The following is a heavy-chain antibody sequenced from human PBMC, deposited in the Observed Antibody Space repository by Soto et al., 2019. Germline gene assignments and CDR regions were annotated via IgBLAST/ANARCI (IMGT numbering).Heavy chain of an antibody. CDR3: ARSESSGWDFDY. CDR1: GGTFSSYA. Sequence: SVKVSCRASGGTFSSYAISWVRQAPGQGLEWMGGIIPIFGTANYAQKFQGRVTITADKSTSTAYMELSSLRSEDTAVYYCARSESSGWDFDYWGQGTLVTVSS. J-gene: IGHJ4*02. D-gene: IGHD6-19*01. V-gene: IGHV1-69*06. CDR2: IIPIFGTA.